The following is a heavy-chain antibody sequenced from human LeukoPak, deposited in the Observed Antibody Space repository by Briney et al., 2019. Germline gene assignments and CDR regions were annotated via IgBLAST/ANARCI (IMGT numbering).Heavy chain of an antibody. D-gene: IGHD3-10*01. Sequence: ESGPALVKPTQTLTLTCTFSGFSLSTSGMCVSWIRQTPGKALEWLARIDWDDDKYYSTSLKTRLTISKDTSKNQVVLTVTNMDPVDTATYFCARGCYGSGNYWFDCWGQGTLVTVSS. CDR1: GFSLSTSGMC. CDR2: IDWDDDK. CDR3: ARGCYGSGNYWFDC. J-gene: IGHJ4*02. V-gene: IGHV2-70*11.